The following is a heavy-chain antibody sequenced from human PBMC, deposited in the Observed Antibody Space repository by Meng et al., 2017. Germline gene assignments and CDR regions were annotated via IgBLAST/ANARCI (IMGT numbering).Heavy chain of an antibody. CDR2: AYYRSKWYH. Sequence: QLHPSGPRPLKPSPTLSLICVISGASVSSNSAAWNWIRQSPSGGLAWLCRAYYRSKWYHDYAESVKSRISIDPDTSKNQFSLQLMSVTPYDSAVYYCARGSYSFDSWGQRTLVTVSS. V-gene: IGHV6-1*01. CDR3: ARGSYSFDS. CDR1: GASVSSNSAA. J-gene: IGHJ4*02. D-gene: IGHD1-26*01.